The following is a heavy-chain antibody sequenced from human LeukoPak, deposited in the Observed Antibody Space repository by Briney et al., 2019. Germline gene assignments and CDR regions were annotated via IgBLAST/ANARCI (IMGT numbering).Heavy chain of an antibody. V-gene: IGHV3-9*01. CDR2: ISWNSGSI. CDR3: ARSIAAAAPPAFDI. CDR1: GFTFDDYA. J-gene: IGHJ3*02. D-gene: IGHD6-13*01. Sequence: GRSLRLSCAASGFTFDDYAMHWVRQAPGKGLEWVSGISWNSGSIGYADSVKGRFTISRDNAKNSLYLQMNSLRAEDTALYYCARSIAAAAPPAFDIWGQGTMVTVSS.